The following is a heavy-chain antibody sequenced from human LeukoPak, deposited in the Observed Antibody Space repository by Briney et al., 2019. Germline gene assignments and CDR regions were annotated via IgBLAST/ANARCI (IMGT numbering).Heavy chain of an antibody. J-gene: IGHJ4*02. Sequence: ASVKVSCKASGYTFTGYYMHWVRQAPGQGPEWMGWINPKSGVTNYAQKFQGRVTMTSDTSISTAYMNFSRLRSYDTAMYYCGRDLGVAVRPFSLFYWGQGTLVTVSS. CDR3: GRDLGVAVRPFSLFY. D-gene: IGHD6-6*01. CDR1: GYTFTGYY. CDR2: INPKSGVT. V-gene: IGHV1-2*02.